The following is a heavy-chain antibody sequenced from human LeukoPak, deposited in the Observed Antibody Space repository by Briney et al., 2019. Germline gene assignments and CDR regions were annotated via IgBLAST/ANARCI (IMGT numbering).Heavy chain of an antibody. V-gene: IGHV4-59*01. J-gene: IGHJ4*02. D-gene: IGHD6-6*01. CDR3: ARHSRSSADFDY. CDR2: IYYRGST. Sequence: PSETLSLTCAVSGGSISGYYWSWIRQPPAKGLEWIGNIYYRGSTNYNPSLKSRVTISIDTSKNHFSLKLASVTAADTAVYYCARHSRSSADFDYWGQGTLVTVSS. CDR1: GGSISGYY.